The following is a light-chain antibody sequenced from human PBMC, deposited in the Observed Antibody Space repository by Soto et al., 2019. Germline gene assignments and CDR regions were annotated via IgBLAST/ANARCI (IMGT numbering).Light chain of an antibody. V-gene: IGLV2-14*03. Sequence: QSVLTQPASVSGSPGQSITISCTGTSSDVGGYNYVSWYQHHPGKAPNLMIYDVSNRPSGVSNLFSGSKSGTTASLTISGLQAEDEADYYCRSDTSSSTPYVVFGGGTQLAVL. J-gene: IGLJ2*01. CDR1: SSDVGGYNY. CDR2: DVS. CDR3: RSDTSSSTPYVV.